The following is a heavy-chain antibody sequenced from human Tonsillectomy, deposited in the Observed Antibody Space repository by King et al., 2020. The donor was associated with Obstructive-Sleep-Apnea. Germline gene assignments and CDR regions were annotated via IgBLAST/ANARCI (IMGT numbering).Heavy chain of an antibody. CDR3: ARLPMRTGWFDP. CDR2: IYPHDSDI. J-gene: IGHJ5*02. V-gene: IGHV5-51*01. Sequence: VQLVESRAEVKKPGESLKISCKGSGYTFTSYWIGWVRQMPGKGLECMGIIYPHDSDISYSPSFQGQVTISVDKSISTAYLQWSSLKASDTAIYYCARLPMRTGWFDPWGQGTLVTVSS. CDR1: GYTFTSYW. D-gene: IGHD1-1*01.